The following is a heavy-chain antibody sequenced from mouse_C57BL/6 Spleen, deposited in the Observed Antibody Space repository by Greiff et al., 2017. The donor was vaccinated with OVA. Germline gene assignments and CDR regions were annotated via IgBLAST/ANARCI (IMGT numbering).Heavy chain of an antibody. CDR1: GFSLTSYG. CDR3: AKGGYYFDY. CDR2: IWGDGST. Sequence: VKLVESGPGLVAPSQSLSITCTVSGFSLTSYGVSWVRQPPGKGLEWLGVIWGDGSTNYHPALIARLSISKDNSKSQVFLRRNSLQTDDTATYYGAKGGYYFDYWGQGTTLTVSS. J-gene: IGHJ2*01. V-gene: IGHV2-3*01.